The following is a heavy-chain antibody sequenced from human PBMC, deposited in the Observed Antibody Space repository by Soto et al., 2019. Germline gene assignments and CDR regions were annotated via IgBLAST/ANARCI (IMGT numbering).Heavy chain of an antibody. Sequence: GWIRQPPGKGLEWIGSIYYSGSTYYNPSLKSRVTISVDTSKNQFSLKLSSVTAADTAVYYCARHPYSSSSPFSRMDVWGQGTAVTVSS. V-gene: IGHV4-39*01. CDR3: ARHPYSSSSPFSRMDV. D-gene: IGHD6-6*01. CDR2: IYYSGST. J-gene: IGHJ6*02.